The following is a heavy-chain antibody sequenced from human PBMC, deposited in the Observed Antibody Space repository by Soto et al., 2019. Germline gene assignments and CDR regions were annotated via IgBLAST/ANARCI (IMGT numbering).Heavy chain of an antibody. CDR2: IKSKTDGGTT. D-gene: IGHD3-10*01. CDR1: GFTFSNAW. J-gene: IGHJ6*02. V-gene: IGHV3-15*01. CDR3: TSSLYPSRGYYYYGMDV. Sequence: PGGSLRLSCAASGFTFSNAWMSWVRQAPGKGLEWVGRIKSKTDGGTTDYAAPVKGRFTISRDDSKNTLYLQMNSLKTEDTAVYYCTSSLYPSRGYYYYGMDVWGQGTTVTVSS.